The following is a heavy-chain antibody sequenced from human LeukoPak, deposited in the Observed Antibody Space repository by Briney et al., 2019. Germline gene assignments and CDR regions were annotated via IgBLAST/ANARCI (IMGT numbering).Heavy chain of an antibody. J-gene: IGHJ4*02. V-gene: IGHV3-7*03. CDR1: GFTFSDFW. D-gene: IGHD6-13*01. CDR2: IKEDGTEK. CDR3: ARANSIAAAGDY. Sequence: GGSLRLSCAGSGFTFSDFWMTWVRQTPGKGLEWVANIKEDGTEKNLVDSVKGRFTISRDNTKNALYLQMNGLRAEDTAVYYCARANSIAAAGDYWGQGTLVTVSS.